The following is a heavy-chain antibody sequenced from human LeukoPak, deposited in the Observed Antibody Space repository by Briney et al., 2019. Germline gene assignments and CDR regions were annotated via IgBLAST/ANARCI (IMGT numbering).Heavy chain of an antibody. D-gene: IGHD6-13*01. CDR1: GFTFRTYG. CDR3: VRAPGSTWDLDFDY. V-gene: IGHV3-33*01. Sequence: PGTSLRLSCEVSGFTFRTYGMHWVRQAPGKGLEWVAVIWYDASNKYYADSVKGRFTISRDNSKNSLYLQMSSLRVEDTAVYYCVRAPGSTWDLDFDYRGQGTLVTVSS. CDR2: IWYDASNK. J-gene: IGHJ4*02.